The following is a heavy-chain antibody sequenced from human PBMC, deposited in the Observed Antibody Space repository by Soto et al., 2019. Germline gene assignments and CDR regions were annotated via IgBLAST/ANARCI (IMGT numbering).Heavy chain of an antibody. D-gene: IGHD3-9*01. V-gene: IGHV3-30*03. CDR2: ISYDGSNK. CDR3: ATWYYDILTVDY. Sequence: PGGSLRLSCAASGFTFSSYGMHWVRQAPGKGLEWVAVISYDGSNKYYADSVKGRFTISRDNSKNTLYLQMNSLRAEDTAVYYCATWYYDILTVDYWGQGTLVTVSS. CDR1: GFTFSSYG. J-gene: IGHJ4*02.